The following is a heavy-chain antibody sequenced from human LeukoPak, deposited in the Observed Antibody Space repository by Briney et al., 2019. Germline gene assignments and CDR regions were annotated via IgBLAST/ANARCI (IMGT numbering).Heavy chain of an antibody. CDR1: GYSFTGYY. V-gene: IGHV1-2*02. CDR3: ARTMVRGVINPLAY. Sequence: GASVKVSCKASGYSFTGYYMYWVRQAPGQGLEWMGWINPNSGGTNYAQKFQGRVTMARDTSISTAYMELSRLRSDDTAVYYCARTMVRGVINPLAYWGQGTLVTVSS. CDR2: INPNSGGT. D-gene: IGHD3-10*01. J-gene: IGHJ4*02.